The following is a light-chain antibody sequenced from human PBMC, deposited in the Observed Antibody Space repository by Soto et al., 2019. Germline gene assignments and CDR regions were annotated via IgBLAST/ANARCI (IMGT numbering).Light chain of an antibody. CDR1: SSDVGGYDY. CDR2: EVI. CDR3: SSYTTSSALV. Sequence: QSVLTQSASVSGSPGQSITIPCTGTSSDVGGYDYVSWYQQHPGKVPKLIIYEVIKRPSGVSHRFSGSKSGNTASLTISGLQTEDEADYYSSSYTTSSALVFGGGTKLTVL. J-gene: IGLJ2*01. V-gene: IGLV2-14*01.